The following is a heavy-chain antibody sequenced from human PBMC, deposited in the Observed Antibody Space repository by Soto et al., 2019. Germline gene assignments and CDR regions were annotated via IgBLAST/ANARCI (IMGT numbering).Heavy chain of an antibody. CDR3: ARSRLLGAFDI. CDR2: IYYSGST. Sequence: PSETLSLTCTVSGGSISSYYWSWIRQPPGKGLEWIGYIYYSGSTNYNPSLKSRVTISVDTSKNQFSLKLSSVTAADTAVYYCARSRLLGAFDIWGQGTMVTVSS. CDR1: GGSISSYY. J-gene: IGHJ3*02. V-gene: IGHV4-59*01. D-gene: IGHD5-12*01.